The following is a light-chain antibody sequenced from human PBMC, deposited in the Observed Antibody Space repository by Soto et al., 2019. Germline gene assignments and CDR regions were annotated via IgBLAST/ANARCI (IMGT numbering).Light chain of an antibody. J-gene: IGKJ1*01. Sequence: IQMTQSPPTLSASVGDRVTITCRASQSIRHYLAWYQQRPGKAPKLLIYGASTLQSGVPSRFSGSGSGTEFTLTISSLQPDDFGTYFCQHHNSYSQTFGQGTKVEIK. CDR3: QHHNSYSQT. CDR1: QSIRHY. CDR2: GAS. V-gene: IGKV1-5*01.